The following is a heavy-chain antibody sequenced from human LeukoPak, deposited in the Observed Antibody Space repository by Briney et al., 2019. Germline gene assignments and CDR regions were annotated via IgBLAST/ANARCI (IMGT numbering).Heavy chain of an antibody. Sequence: PSETLSLTCSVSGDSISSNYWTWTRQPPGKGLEWIGYIYYSGSTNYNPSLKSRVTISVDTSKNQFSLKLSSVSAADTAVYYCARGGPFYYYYGMDVWGQGTTVTVSS. V-gene: IGHV4-59*01. CDR1: GDSISSNY. CDR3: ARGGPFYYYYGMDV. J-gene: IGHJ6*02. CDR2: IYYSGST.